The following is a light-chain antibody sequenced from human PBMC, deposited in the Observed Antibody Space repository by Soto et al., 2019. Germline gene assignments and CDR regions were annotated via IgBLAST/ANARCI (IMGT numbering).Light chain of an antibody. V-gene: IGLV7-46*01. J-gene: IGLJ2*01. CDR2: DTN. CDR3: LLTYSGASVL. Sequence: QAVVTQEPSLTVYPGGTVTLTCDSSTGAVTSGHFPSWFQQKPGQAPRTLIYDTNNKHSWTPARFSGSLLGGKAALTLSGEQPEDEAEYYCLLTYSGASVLFGGGTKLTVI. CDR1: TGAVTSGHF.